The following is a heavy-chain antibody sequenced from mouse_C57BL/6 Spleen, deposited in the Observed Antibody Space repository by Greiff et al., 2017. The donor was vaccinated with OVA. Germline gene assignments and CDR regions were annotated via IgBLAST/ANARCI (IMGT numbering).Heavy chain of an antibody. V-gene: IGHV1-50*01. Sequence: QVHVKQPGAELVKPGASVKLSCKASGYTFTSYWMQWVKQRPGQGLEWIGEIDPSDSYTNYNQKFKGKATLTVDTSSSTAYMQLSSLTSEDSAVYYCARGSSGHAMDYWGQGTSVTVSS. CDR1: GYTFTSYW. D-gene: IGHD3-2*02. CDR2: IDPSDSYT. CDR3: ARGSSGHAMDY. J-gene: IGHJ4*01.